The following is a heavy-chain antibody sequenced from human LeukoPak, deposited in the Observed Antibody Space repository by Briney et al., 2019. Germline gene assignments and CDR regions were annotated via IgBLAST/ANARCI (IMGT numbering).Heavy chain of an antibody. J-gene: IGHJ5*02. CDR1: TFSFSNYN. Sequence: GGSLRLSCAASTFSFSNYNMIWVRQAPGKGLEWLSYMSSSRTTIYYADSVKGRFTISRDNAKNSLYLQMNSRRAEETAVYYCARERGSFGVALNWFDPWGQGTLVTVSS. CDR2: MSSSRTTI. D-gene: IGHD3-3*01. V-gene: IGHV3-48*01. CDR3: ARERGSFGVALNWFDP.